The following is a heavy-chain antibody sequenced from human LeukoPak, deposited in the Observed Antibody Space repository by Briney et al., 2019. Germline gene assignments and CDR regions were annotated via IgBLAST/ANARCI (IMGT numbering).Heavy chain of an antibody. D-gene: IGHD4-17*01. J-gene: IGHJ4*02. Sequence: GGSLRLSCAASGFTFSSYSMNWVRQAPGKGLEWVSYISSSSSTIYYADSVKGRFTISRDNAENSLYLQMNSLRAEDTAVYYCARDYGDYVVDYWGQGTMVTVSS. V-gene: IGHV3-48*01. CDR3: ARDYGDYVVDY. CDR1: GFTFSSYS. CDR2: ISSSSSTI.